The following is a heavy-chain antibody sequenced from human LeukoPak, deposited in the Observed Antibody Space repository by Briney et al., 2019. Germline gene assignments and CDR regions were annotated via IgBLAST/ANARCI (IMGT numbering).Heavy chain of an antibody. CDR2: ISTHTGYS. J-gene: IGHJ4*02. D-gene: IGHD6-19*01. V-gene: IGHV1-18*01. CDR1: GYIFTSSG. Sequence: ASVKVSCKASGYIFTSSGISWVRQAPGQGLEWMGWISTHTGYSKYAQNLQGRVTMTADTSTSTAYMELSSLRSDDTAVYYCAKNSSGGYSDYWGQGTLVTVSS. CDR3: AKNSSGGYSDY.